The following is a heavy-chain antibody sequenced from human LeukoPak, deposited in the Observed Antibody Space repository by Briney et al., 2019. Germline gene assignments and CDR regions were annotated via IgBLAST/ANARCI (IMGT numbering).Heavy chain of an antibody. V-gene: IGHV4-59*08. D-gene: IGHD6-13*01. CDR1: GGSISSYY. CDR2: IYYSGST. CDR3: ARHYFDRTAAAGMANWFDP. Sequence: SETLSLTCTVSGGSISSYYWSWIRQPPGKGLEWIGYIYYSGSTNYNPSLKSRVTISVDTSKNQFSLKLSSVTAADTAVYYCARHYFDRTAAAGMANWFDPWGQGTLVTVSS. J-gene: IGHJ5*02.